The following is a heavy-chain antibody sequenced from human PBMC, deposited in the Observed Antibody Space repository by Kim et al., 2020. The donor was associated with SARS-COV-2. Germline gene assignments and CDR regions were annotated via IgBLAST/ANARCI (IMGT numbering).Heavy chain of an antibody. CDR2: ISSYSSTI. Sequence: GGSLRLSCAASGFTFSSYSMNWVRQAPGKGLEWVSYISSYSSTIYYADSVKGRFTISGDNAKNSLYLQMNSLRDEDTAVYYCARDTDYDFWSGYKASFDYWGQGTLVTVSS. J-gene: IGHJ4*02. CDR3: ARDTDYDFWSGYKASFDY. CDR1: GFTFSSYS. D-gene: IGHD3-3*01. V-gene: IGHV3-48*02.